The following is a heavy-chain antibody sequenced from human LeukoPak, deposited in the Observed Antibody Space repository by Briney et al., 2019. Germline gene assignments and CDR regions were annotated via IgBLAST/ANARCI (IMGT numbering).Heavy chain of an antibody. CDR1: GGSISSYY. D-gene: IGHD1-14*01. Sequence: SETLSLTCTVSGGSISSYYWSWIRQPPGKGLEWIGYIYYSGSTNYNPSLKSRVTISVDTSKNQFSLKLSSVTAADTAVCYCARLQGYNRHLDYWGQGTLVTVSS. CDR3: ARLQGYNRHLDY. V-gene: IGHV4-59*08. J-gene: IGHJ4*02. CDR2: IYYSGST.